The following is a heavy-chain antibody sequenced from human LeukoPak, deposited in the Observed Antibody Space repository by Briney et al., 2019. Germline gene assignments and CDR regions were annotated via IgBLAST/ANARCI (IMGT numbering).Heavy chain of an antibody. CDR1: GYSFTSYW. V-gene: IGHV5-51*01. CDR3: ARRTAGSGSYHNYLEY. D-gene: IGHD3-10*01. J-gene: IGHJ4*02. Sequence: GESLKISCKGSGYSFTSYWIGWVRQMPGKGLEWMGIIYPGDSDTRYSPSFQGQVTISADKSINTAYLQWTGLKASDTAMYYCARRTAGSGSYHNYLEYWGQGTLVTVSS. CDR2: IYPGDSDT.